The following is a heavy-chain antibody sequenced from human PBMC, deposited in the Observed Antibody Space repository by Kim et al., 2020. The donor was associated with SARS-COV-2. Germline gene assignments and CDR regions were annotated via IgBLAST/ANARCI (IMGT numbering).Heavy chain of an antibody. Sequence: GESLKISCKGSGYSFTSYWISWVRQMPGKGLEWMGRIDPSDSYTNYSPSFQGHVTISADKSISTAYLQWSSLKASDTAMYYCAGVDPNWIPYYDSSGYRWYFDLWGRGTLVTVSS. V-gene: IGHV5-10-1*01. CDR2: IDPSDSYT. D-gene: IGHD3-22*01. CDR3: AGVDPNWIPYYDSSGYRWYFDL. J-gene: IGHJ2*01. CDR1: GYSFTSYW.